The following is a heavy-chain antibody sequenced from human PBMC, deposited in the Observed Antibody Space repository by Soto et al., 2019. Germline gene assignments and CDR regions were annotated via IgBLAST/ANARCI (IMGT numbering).Heavy chain of an antibody. CDR3: ARNPDYYYYGMDV. CDR2: ISSSSSYI. V-gene: IGHV3-21*01. CDR1: GFTFSSYS. Sequence: GGSLRLSCAASGFTFSSYSMNWVRQAPGKGLEWVSSISSSSSYIYYADSVKGRFTISRDNAKNSLYLQMNSPRAEDTAVYYCARNPDYYYYGMDVWGQGTTVTVSS. J-gene: IGHJ6*02.